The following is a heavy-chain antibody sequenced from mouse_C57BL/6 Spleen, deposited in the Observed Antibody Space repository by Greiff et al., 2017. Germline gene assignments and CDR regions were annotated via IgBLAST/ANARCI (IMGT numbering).Heavy chain of an antibody. V-gene: IGHV1-7*01. CDR2: INPSSGYT. CDR1: GYTFTSYW. D-gene: IGHD2-5*01. CDR3: ARYPYSNYEDFDY. J-gene: IGHJ2*01. Sequence: VQLQQSGAELAKPGASVKLSCKASGYTFTSYWMHWVKQRPGQGLEWIGYINPSSGYTKYNQKFKDKATLTADKSSSTAYMQLSSLTYEDSAVYYCARYPYSNYEDFDYWGQGTTLTVSS.